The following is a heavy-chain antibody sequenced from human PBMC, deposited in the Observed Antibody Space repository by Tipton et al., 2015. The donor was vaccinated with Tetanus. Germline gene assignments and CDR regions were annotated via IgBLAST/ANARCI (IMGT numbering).Heavy chain of an antibody. D-gene: IGHD2-8*01. J-gene: IGHJ1*01. Sequence: TLSLTCTVSGDSISRSNWWSWVRQPPGKGLEWIGEIYHSGSTNYNPSLKSRVTMSVDKSKNQFSLKLSSVTAADTAVYYCVANDGGPEHGQHWGQGTLVTVSS. CDR1: GDSISRSNW. V-gene: IGHV4-4*02. CDR3: VANDGGPEHGQH. CDR2: IYHSGST.